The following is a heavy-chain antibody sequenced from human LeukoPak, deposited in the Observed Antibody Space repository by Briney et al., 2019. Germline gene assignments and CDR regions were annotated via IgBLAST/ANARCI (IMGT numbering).Heavy chain of an antibody. V-gene: IGHV3-30*03. J-gene: IGHJ4*02. CDR1: GFTFSSYG. CDR2: ISYDGSNK. D-gene: IGHD3-22*01. Sequence: PGGSLRLSCAASGFTFSSYGMHWVRQAPGKGLEWVAVISYDGSNKYYADSVKGRFTISRDNSKNTLYLQMNSLRAEDTAVYYCAMASRGYYDSSADYYFDYWGQGTLVTVSS. CDR3: AMASRGYYDSSADYYFDY.